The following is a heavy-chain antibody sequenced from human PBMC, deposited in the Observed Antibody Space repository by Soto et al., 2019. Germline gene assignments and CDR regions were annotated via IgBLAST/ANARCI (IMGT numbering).Heavy chain of an antibody. V-gene: IGHV3-30-3*01. J-gene: IGHJ4*02. CDR1: GFTFSSYA. D-gene: IGHD2-2*01. Sequence: QVQLVESGGGVVQPGRSLRLSCAASGFTFSSYAMHWVRQAPGKGLEWVAVISYDGSNKYYADSVKGRFTISRDNSKNKLYLQMNSLRAEDTAVYYCARGCISTSCTDYWGQGTLVTVSS. CDR3: ARGCISTSCTDY. CDR2: ISYDGSNK.